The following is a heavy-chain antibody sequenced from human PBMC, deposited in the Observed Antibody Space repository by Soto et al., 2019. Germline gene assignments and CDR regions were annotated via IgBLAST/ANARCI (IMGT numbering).Heavy chain of an antibody. CDR2: INPNSGGT. CDR3: ARGVSGYYSPYYYGMDV. J-gene: IGHJ6*02. Sequence: ASVKVSCKASGYTFTGYYMHWVRQAPGQGLEWMGWINPNSGGTNYAQKFQGWVTMTRDTSISTACMELSRLRSDDTAVYYCARGVSGYYSPYYYGMDVWGQGTTVTSP. D-gene: IGHD3-22*01. V-gene: IGHV1-2*04. CDR1: GYTFTGYY.